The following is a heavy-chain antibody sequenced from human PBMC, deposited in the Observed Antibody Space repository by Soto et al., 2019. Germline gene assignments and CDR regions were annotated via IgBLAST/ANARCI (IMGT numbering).Heavy chain of an antibody. CDR1: RFTFSSYA. CDR2: ITSDGFNT. J-gene: IGHJ4*02. CDR3: SKSGDGY. Sequence: GGSLRLSCAASRFTFSSYAMTWVRQAPGKGLEWVSSITSDGFNTYYADSVKGRFTISRDNSKNTVYLQINSLRAEDTAVYYCSKSGDGYWGQGTLVTVYS. D-gene: IGHD3-10*01. V-gene: IGHV3-23*01.